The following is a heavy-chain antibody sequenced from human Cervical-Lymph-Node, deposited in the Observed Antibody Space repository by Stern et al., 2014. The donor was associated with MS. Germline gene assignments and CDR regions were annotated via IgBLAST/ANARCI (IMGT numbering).Heavy chain of an antibody. CDR1: GASIRSDDYY. D-gene: IGHD3-10*01. CDR3: ARTDILLIDH. V-gene: IGHV4-30-4*01. J-gene: IGHJ5*02. Sequence: QVQLQESGPGLVKPSQTLSLSCTVSGASIRSDDYYWTWIRQTPGKGLEWIGYIHYSGNTYYSPSLRSRVTISVDPSKNQFSLKLSSVTAADTAVYYCARTDILLIDHWGQGTLVTVSS. CDR2: IHYSGNT.